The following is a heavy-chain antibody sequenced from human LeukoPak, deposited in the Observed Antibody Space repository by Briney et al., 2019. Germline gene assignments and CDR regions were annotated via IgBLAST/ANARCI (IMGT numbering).Heavy chain of an antibody. Sequence: GESMKISCQGSGYIFTSYWIAWVRQMPGKGLEWMGIIFPGDSDTRYSPSFQGHVTISADKSINTAYLQWSSLKASDTAMYYCAKLTTVVTPHAFDIWVLGTLATVPS. CDR2: IFPGDSDT. CDR1: GYIFTSYW. V-gene: IGHV5-51*01. D-gene: IGHD4-23*01. J-gene: IGHJ3*02. CDR3: AKLTTVVTPHAFDI.